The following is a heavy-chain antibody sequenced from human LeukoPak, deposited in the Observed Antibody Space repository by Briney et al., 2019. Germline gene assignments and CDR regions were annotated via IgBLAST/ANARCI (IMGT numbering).Heavy chain of an antibody. D-gene: IGHD3-9*01. CDR2: IYYSGST. CDR1: GGSISRYY. J-gene: IGHJ4*02. CDR3: ARGDYDILTGYYPPDY. V-gene: IGHV4-59*01. Sequence: SETLSLTCTVSGGSISRYYWSWIRQPPGKGLEWIGYIYYSGSTNYNPSLKSRVTISVDTSKNQFSLKLSSVTAADTAVYYCARGDYDILTGYYPPDYWGQGTLVTVSS.